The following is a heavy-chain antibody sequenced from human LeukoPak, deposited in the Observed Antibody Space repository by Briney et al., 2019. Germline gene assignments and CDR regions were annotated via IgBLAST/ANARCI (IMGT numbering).Heavy chain of an antibody. CDR1: GFTFSSYG. V-gene: IGHV3-30*18. CDR3: AKDSGIAVAGTLRAFDI. CDR2: ISYDGCNK. Sequence: GGSLRLSCAASGFTFSSYGMHWVRQAPGKGLEWVAVISYDGCNKYFADSVKGRFTISRDNSKNTLYLQMNSLRAEDTAVYYCAKDSGIAVAGTLRAFDIWGQGTMVTVSS. J-gene: IGHJ3*02. D-gene: IGHD6-19*01.